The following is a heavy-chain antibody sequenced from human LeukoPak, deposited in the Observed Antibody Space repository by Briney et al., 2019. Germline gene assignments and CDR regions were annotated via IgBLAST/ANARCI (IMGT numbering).Heavy chain of an antibody. CDR3: ARDGEGNWNDTGAIDY. J-gene: IGHJ4*02. Sequence: GRSLRLSCAASGFTFSSYAMHWVRQAPGKGLEWVAVISYDGSNKYYADSVKGRFTIPRDNSKNTLYLQMNNLRAEDTAVYYCARDGEGNWNDTGAIDYWGQGTLVTVSS. CDR1: GFTFSSYA. D-gene: IGHD1-20*01. CDR2: ISYDGSNK. V-gene: IGHV3-30*04.